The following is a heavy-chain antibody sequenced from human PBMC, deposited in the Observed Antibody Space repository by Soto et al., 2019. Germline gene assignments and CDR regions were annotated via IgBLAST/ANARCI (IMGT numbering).Heavy chain of an antibody. CDR3: AREDFWSGYYRYYYYMDV. V-gene: IGHV1-3*01. CDR1: GYTFTSYA. J-gene: IGHJ6*03. Sequence: QVQLVQSGAEVKKPGASVKVSCKASGYTFTSYAMHWVRQAPGQRLEWMGWINAGNGNTKYSQKFQGRVTITRDTSESTAYMELSSLRSEDTAVYYCAREDFWSGYYRYYYYMDVWGKGTTVTVSS. CDR2: INAGNGNT. D-gene: IGHD3-3*01.